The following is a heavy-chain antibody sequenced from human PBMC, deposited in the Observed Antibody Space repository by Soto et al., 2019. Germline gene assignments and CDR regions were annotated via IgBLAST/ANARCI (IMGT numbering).Heavy chain of an antibody. Sequence: ASVKVSCKASGYTFTGYYLHWVRQAPGQGLEWMGWINPNSGGTNYAQKFQGRVTMTWDASVTTVHMEVRRLRSDDTAIYYCARDKGSSTDDFDIWGQGTMGTVSS. CDR2: INPNSGGT. J-gene: IGHJ3*02. D-gene: IGHD2-2*01. CDR3: ARDKGSSTDDFDI. CDR1: GYTFTGYY. V-gene: IGHV1-2*02.